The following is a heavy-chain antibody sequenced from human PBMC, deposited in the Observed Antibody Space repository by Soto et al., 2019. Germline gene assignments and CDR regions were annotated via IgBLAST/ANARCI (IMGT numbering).Heavy chain of an antibody. Sequence: PGGSLRLSCAASGFTFSSYGMHWVRQAPGKGLEWVAVISYDGSNKYYADSVKGRFTISRDNSKNTLYPQMNSLRAEDTAVYYCAKGSVLRFLEWLLDYWGQGTLVTVSS. CDR2: ISYDGSNK. V-gene: IGHV3-30*18. CDR3: AKGSVLRFLEWLLDY. CDR1: GFTFSSYG. J-gene: IGHJ4*02. D-gene: IGHD3-3*01.